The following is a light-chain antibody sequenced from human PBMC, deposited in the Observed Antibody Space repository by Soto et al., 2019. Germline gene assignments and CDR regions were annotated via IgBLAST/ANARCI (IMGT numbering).Light chain of an antibody. Sequence: QAVLTQPASVSGSPGQSITISFTGTSSDVGCYNYVSWYQQHPGKAPKFMIYDVSNRPSGVSNRFSGSKSGNTSSLTISGLQAEDESDYYCCSYTTSNTRQIVFGTGTKLTV. CDR1: SSDVGCYNY. CDR3: CSYTTSNTRQIV. V-gene: IGLV2-14*01. J-gene: IGLJ1*01. CDR2: DVS.